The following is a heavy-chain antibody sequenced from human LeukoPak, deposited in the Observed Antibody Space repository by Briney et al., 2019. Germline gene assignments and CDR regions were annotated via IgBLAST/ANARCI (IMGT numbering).Heavy chain of an antibody. CDR1: GGTFSSYA. J-gene: IGHJ5*02. Sequence: SVKVSCKASGGTFSSYAISWVRQAPGQGLEWMGGIIPIFGTANYAQKFQGRVTITADESTSTAYMELSSLRSEDAAVYYCARTPGRYGDYVGWFDPWGQGTLVTVSS. V-gene: IGHV1-69*13. D-gene: IGHD4-17*01. CDR3: ARTPGRYGDYVGWFDP. CDR2: IIPIFGTA.